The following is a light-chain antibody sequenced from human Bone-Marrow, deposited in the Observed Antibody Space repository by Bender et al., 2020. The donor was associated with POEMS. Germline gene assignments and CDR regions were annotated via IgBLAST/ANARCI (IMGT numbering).Light chain of an antibody. Sequence: QLVLTQSPSASASLGASVTLTCTLSSESSNYAIAWHQVQPEKGPRFLMKVQSDGGHIKGAGIPDRFSGSSSGAERYLTISGLQSDDETDYFCQTWDTGLGIRVFGGGTKVTVL. J-gene: IGLJ3*02. CDR1: SESSNYA. CDR3: QTWDTGLGIRV. CDR2: VQSDGGH. V-gene: IGLV4-69*01.